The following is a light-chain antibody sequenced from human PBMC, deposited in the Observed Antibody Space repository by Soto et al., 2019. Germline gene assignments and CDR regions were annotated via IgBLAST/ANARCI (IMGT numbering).Light chain of an antibody. Sequence: DIQMTQSPSSPSASVGDRVTITCRASQSISSYLIWYQQKPGKTPQLLIYDASTLQSGVPSRFSGSGSGTEFTLTISSLQPDDFATYYCQQGHNAPRTFGGGTKVEIK. CDR3: QQGHNAPRT. CDR1: QSISSY. J-gene: IGKJ4*01. CDR2: DAS. V-gene: IGKV1-39*01.